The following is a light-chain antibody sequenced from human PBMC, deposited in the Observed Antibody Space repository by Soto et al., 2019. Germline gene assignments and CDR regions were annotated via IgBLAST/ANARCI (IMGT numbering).Light chain of an antibody. Sequence: QTVVTQPPSVSGAPGQRVTIPCTGNSSNLGAGYDVHWYQQLPGTAPKLVIYGNRNRPSGVPERFSGSKSGTSASLAITGLQVEDEGDYYCQAYDYSLTASVFGGGTKLTVL. V-gene: IGLV1-40*01. CDR1: SSNLGAGYD. J-gene: IGLJ3*02. CDR3: QAYDYSLTASV. CDR2: GNR.